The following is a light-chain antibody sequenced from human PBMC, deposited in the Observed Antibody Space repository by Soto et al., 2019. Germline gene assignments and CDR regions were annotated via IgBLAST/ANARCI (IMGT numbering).Light chain of an antibody. J-gene: IGKJ1*01. CDR1: QSVDVW. CDR3: QQYGSFPRT. V-gene: IGKV1-5*03. CDR2: RAS. Sequence: DVQVTQLPSTLSASIGDRVIITCRASQSVDVWLAWFQQKPGKAPKLLISRASDLESGVPSKFSGSGSGTDFTLTISSLQPDDFATYYCQQYGSFPRTFGQGTKVEVK.